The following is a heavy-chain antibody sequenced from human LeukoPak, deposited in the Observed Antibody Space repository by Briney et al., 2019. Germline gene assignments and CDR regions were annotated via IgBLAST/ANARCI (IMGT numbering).Heavy chain of an antibody. CDR1: GFTFSSYS. Sequence: GGSLRLSCAASGFTFSSYSMNWVRQAPGKGLEWVSVIYSGGSTYYADSVKGRFTISRDNSKNTLYLQMNSLRAEDTAVYYCARGGPPMWYWGQGTLVTVSS. J-gene: IGHJ4*02. CDR3: ARGGPPMWY. D-gene: IGHD2-21*01. CDR2: IYSGGST. V-gene: IGHV3-66*01.